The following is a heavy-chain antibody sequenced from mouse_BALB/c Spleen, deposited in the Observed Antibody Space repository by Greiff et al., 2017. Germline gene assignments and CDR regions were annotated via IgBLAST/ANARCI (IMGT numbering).Heavy chain of an antibody. D-gene: IGHD1-1*01. CDR2: INPSNGRT. CDR1: GYTFTSYW. V-gene: IGHV1S81*02. CDR3: ANYYGSSLDY. Sequence: VQLQQSGAELVKPGASVKLSCKASGYTFTSYWMHWVKQRPGQGLEWIGEINPSNGRTNYNEKFKSKATLTVDKSSSTAYMQLSSLTSEDSAVYYCANYYGSSLDYWGQGTTLTVSS. J-gene: IGHJ2*01.